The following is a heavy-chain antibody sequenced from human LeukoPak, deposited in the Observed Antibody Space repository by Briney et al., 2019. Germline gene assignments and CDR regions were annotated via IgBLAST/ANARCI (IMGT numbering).Heavy chain of an antibody. CDR1: GFTFSSYS. V-gene: IGHV3-23*01. CDR2: ITYIDGST. Sequence: PGGSLRLSCAASGFTFSSYSMNWVRQAPGKGLEWVSGITYIDGSTYYADSVKGRFTISRDNSKSTLYLQMNSLRAEDTAVYYCARNGPIAAAAPLRYWGQGTLVTVSS. J-gene: IGHJ4*02. D-gene: IGHD6-13*01. CDR3: ARNGPIAAAAPLRY.